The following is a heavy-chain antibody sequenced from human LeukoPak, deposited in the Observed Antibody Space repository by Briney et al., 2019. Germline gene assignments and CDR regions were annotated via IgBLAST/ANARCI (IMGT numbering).Heavy chain of an antibody. CDR1: GGTFSSYA. V-gene: IGHV1-69*05. Sequence: SVKVSCKASGGTFSSYAISWVRQAPGPGLEWMGRIIPIFGTANYAQKFQGRVTITTDESTSTAYMELSSLRSEDTAVYYCARDGTYGSGSPMWGQGTLVTVSS. J-gene: IGHJ4*02. CDR2: IIPIFGTA. D-gene: IGHD3-10*01. CDR3: ARDGTYGSGSPM.